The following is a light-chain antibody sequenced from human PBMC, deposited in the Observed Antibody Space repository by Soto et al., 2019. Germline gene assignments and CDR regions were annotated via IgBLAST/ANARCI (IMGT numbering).Light chain of an antibody. V-gene: IGLV7-46*01. J-gene: IGLJ3*02. CDR1: TGTVTSGHF. Sequence: QAVVTQEPSLTVSPGGTVTLTCGSSTGTVTSGHFPYWFQQKPGQAPRTLIYDTSDKHSWTPARFSGSRLGGKAALTLSGAQPEDEAEYYCLLFFGEIRGVFGGGTKLTVL. CDR2: DTS. CDR3: LLFFGEIRGV.